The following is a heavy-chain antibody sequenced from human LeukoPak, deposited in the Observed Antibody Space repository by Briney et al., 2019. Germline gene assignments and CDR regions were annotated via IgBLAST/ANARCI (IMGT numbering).Heavy chain of an antibody. Sequence: SVKVSCKASGGTFSSYAISWVRQAPGQGLEWMGRIIPILGIANYAQKFQGRVTITADKSTSTAYMELSSLRSEDTAVYYCARADPTKLRFLEWLLDYWGQGTLVTVSS. CDR1: GGTFSSYA. CDR2: IIPILGIA. J-gene: IGHJ4*02. CDR3: ARADPTKLRFLEWLLDY. V-gene: IGHV1-69*04. D-gene: IGHD3-3*01.